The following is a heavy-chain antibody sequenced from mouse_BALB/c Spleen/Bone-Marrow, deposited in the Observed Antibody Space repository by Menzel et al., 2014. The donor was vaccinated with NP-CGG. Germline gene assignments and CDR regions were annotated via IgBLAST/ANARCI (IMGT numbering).Heavy chain of an antibody. CDR1: GYSFTDYN. CDR3: ARPLYYDYGFAY. V-gene: IGHV1S135*01. CDR2: IDPYIDGT. Sequence: LVESGPELVKPGASVKVSCKASGYSFTDYNMYWVKQSHGKSLEWIGYIDPYIDGTSYNQKFRGKATLTVDKSSSTAFTHLNSLTSEDSAVYYCARPLYYDYGFAYWGQGTLVTVST. J-gene: IGHJ3*01. D-gene: IGHD2-4*01.